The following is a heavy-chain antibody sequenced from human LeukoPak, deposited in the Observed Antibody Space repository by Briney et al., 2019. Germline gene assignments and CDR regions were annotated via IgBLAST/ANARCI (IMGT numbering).Heavy chain of an antibody. Sequence: SETLSLTCTVSGGSISSYYWSWIRQPAGKGLEWIGRIYTSGSTNYNPSLKSRVTISVDTSKNQFSLKLTSVTAADTAVYYCARAPQYSSSWYPGFFDYWGQGTLVTVSS. J-gene: IGHJ4*02. CDR3: ARAPQYSSSWYPGFFDY. D-gene: IGHD6-13*01. CDR2: IYTSGST. CDR1: GGSISSYY. V-gene: IGHV4-4*07.